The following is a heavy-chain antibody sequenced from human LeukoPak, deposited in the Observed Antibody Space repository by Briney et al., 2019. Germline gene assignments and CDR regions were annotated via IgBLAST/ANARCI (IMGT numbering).Heavy chain of an antibody. CDR3: ARDVDTAMVNWFDP. CDR1: GFTFSSYS. Sequence: MPGGSLRLSCAASGFTFSSYSMNWVRQAPGKGLEWVSSISSSSSYIYYADSVKGRFTISRDNAKNSLYLQMNSLRAEDTAVYYCARDVDTAMVNWFDPWGQGTLVTVSS. J-gene: IGHJ5*02. V-gene: IGHV3-21*01. D-gene: IGHD5-18*01. CDR2: ISSSSSYI.